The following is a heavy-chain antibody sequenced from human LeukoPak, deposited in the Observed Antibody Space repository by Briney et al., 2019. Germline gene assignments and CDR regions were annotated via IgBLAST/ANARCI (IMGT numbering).Heavy chain of an antibody. Sequence: PERSLRLSCAASGFTFSSYAMHWVRQAPGKGLVWVSHINGDGRTTTYADSVKGRFTISRDNAKNTLYLQVNGLRVDDTAVYYCAGDGHYGMYVWGQGTTVTVSS. CDR3: AGDGHYGMYV. J-gene: IGHJ6*02. CDR2: INGDGRTT. V-gene: IGHV3-74*01. CDR1: GFTFSSYA.